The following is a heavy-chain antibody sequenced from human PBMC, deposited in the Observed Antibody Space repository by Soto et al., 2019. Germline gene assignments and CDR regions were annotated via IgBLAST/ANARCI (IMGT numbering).Heavy chain of an antibody. CDR1: VFTFSNTW. D-gene: IGHD2-2*01. J-gene: IGHJ6*02. Sequence: WWSLRLSCSASVFTFSNTWMHWFRQAPGKGLVWVSHINSDGTTTTYADSVKGRFTISRDNAKNTVHLQMNSLRAEDTAVYYCATDGSYAQHVWGQGTTVTVSS. V-gene: IGHV3-74*01. CDR2: INSDGTTT. CDR3: ATDGSYAQHV.